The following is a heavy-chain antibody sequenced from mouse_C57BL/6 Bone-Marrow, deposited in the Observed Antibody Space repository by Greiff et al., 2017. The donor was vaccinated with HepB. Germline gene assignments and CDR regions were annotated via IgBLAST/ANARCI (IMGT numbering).Heavy chain of an antibody. V-gene: IGHV1-26*01. CDR2: INPNNGGT. D-gene: IGHD1-1*01. CDR1: GYTFTDYY. Sequence: QLQQSGPELVKPGASVKISCKASGYTFTDYYMNWVKQSHGKSLEWIGDINPNNGGTSYNQKFKGKATLTVDKSSSTAYMELRSLTSEDSAVYYCARDYYGSSYNWYFDVWGTGTTVTVSS. J-gene: IGHJ1*03. CDR3: ARDYYGSSYNWYFDV.